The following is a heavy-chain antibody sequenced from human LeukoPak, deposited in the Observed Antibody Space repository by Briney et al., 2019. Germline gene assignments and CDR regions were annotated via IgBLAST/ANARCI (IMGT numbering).Heavy chain of an antibody. CDR2: INHSGST. Sequence: SETLSLTCAVYGGSFSGYYWSWIRQPPGKGLEWIGEINHSGSTNCNPSLKSRVTISVDTSKNQFSLKLSSVTAADTAVYYCARGSPYYDFWSGYFLWGQGTLVTVSS. CDR3: ARGSPYYDFWSGYFL. V-gene: IGHV4-34*01. D-gene: IGHD3-3*01. CDR1: GGSFSGYY. J-gene: IGHJ4*02.